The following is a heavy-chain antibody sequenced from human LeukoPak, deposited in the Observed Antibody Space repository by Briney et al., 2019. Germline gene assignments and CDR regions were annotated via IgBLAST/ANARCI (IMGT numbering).Heavy chain of an antibody. Sequence: GRSLRLSCAASGFTCSSHGMHWVRQAPGKGLEWVAVISNDGRIEYYADSVKGRFTISRDNSKNTVSLQMNSLRDDDTAVFYCTEEGATGSRYNFDYWGQGTLVTVSS. J-gene: IGHJ4*02. V-gene: IGHV3-30*18. D-gene: IGHD2-15*01. CDR3: TEEGATGSRYNFDY. CDR2: ISNDGRIE. CDR1: GFTCSSHG.